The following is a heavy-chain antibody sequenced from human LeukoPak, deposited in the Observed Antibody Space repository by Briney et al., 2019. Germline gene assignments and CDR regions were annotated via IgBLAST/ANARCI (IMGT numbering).Heavy chain of an antibody. D-gene: IGHD2-2*01. CDR1: GFTFSSYW. CDR2: IKQDGSEK. V-gene: IGHV3-7*03. Sequence: GGSLRLSCAASGFTFSSYWMSWVRQAPGKGLEWVANIKQDGSEKYYADSVKGRFTISRDNSKNTLYLQMNSLRAEDTALYYCARLGTRYCTSTSCHSQFDFWGQGTLVTVSS. CDR3: ARLGTRYCTSTSCHSQFDF. J-gene: IGHJ4*02.